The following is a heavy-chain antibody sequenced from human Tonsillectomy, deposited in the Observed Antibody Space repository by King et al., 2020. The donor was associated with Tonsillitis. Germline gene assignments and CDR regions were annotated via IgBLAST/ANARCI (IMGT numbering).Heavy chain of an antibody. CDR2: ISGSGGST. Sequence: VQLVESGGGLVQPGGSLRLSCAASGFTFSSYAMSWVRQAPGKGLEWVSAISGSGGSTYYADSVKGRFTISRDNSKNTLYLQMNSLRAEDTAVYYCAKKGGGGFLEWLFSSFDYWGQGTLVTVSS. J-gene: IGHJ4*02. D-gene: IGHD3-3*01. V-gene: IGHV3-23*04. CDR3: AKKGGGGFLEWLFSSFDY. CDR1: GFTFSSYA.